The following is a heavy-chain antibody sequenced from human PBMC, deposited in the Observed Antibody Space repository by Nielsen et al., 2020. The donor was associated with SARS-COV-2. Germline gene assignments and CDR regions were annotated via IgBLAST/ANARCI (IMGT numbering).Heavy chain of an antibody. D-gene: IGHD2-2*02. CDR1: GFTFRSYG. J-gene: IGHJ3*02. CDR3: ARDLGYCYSTGCYTLAFDI. CDR2: ISSSSSTI. V-gene: IGHV3-48*01. Sequence: GESLKISCAASGFTFRSYGMNWVRQAPGKGLEWVSYISSSSSTIYYADSVKGRFTISRDNAKNSLYLQMNSLRVEDTAVYYCARDLGYCYSTGCYTLAFDIWGQGTMVTVSS.